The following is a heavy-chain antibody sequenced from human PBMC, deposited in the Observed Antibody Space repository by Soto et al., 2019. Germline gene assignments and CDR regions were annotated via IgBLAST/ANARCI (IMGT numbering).Heavy chain of an antibody. CDR1: GDSISSSDYY. D-gene: IGHD4-17*01. CDR2: IYYSGST. V-gene: IGHV4-31*03. J-gene: IGHJ4*02. Sequence: PSETLSLTCTVSGDSISSSDYYWSWIRQHPGKGLEWIGCIYYSGSTYYTPSLRSRITISVDTSKNQFSLKLNSVTAADTAVYYCARGSYGDYWIVDYWGQGTPVTVSS. CDR3: ARGSYGDYWIVDY.